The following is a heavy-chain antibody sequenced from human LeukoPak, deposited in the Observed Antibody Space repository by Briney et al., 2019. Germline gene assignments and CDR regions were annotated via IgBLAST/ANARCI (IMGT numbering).Heavy chain of an antibody. V-gene: IGHV4-59*08. Sequence: SETLSLTCTVSGGSISSYYWSWIRQPPGKGLEWIGYIYYSGSTNYNPSLKSRVTISVDTSKNQFSLKLSSVTAADTAVYYCARHVGRTNIMLDYWGQGTLVTVSS. CDR1: GGSISSYY. J-gene: IGHJ4*02. CDR2: IYYSGST. D-gene: IGHD3-16*01. CDR3: ARHVGRTNIMLDY.